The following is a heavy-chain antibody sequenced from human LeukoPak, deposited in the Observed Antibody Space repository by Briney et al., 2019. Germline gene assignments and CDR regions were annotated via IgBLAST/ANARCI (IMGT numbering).Heavy chain of an antibody. V-gene: IGHV3-11*04. D-gene: IGHD5-18*01. Sequence: PGGSLRLSCAASGFTFSDYYMSWIRQAPGKGLEWVSYISSSGSTIYYADSVKGRFTISRDNAKNSLYLQMNSLRAEDTAVYYCAKEVNTAMVFDYWGQGTLVTVSS. CDR1: GFTFSDYY. CDR3: AKEVNTAMVFDY. CDR2: ISSSGSTI. J-gene: IGHJ4*02.